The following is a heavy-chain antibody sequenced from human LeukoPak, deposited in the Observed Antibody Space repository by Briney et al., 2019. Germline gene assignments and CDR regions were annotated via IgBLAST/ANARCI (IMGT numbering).Heavy chain of an antibody. Sequence: ASVKVFCKASGYTFIGYYIHWVRQAPGQGLEWMGWINANSGGTNYAQKFQGRVTMTRDTSISTAYMDLSRLKSDDTAVYFCAKGLSTGWFDPWGQGTLVTVSS. CDR1: GYTFIGYY. CDR2: INANSGGT. V-gene: IGHV1-2*02. J-gene: IGHJ5*02. D-gene: IGHD2-2*01. CDR3: AKGLSTGWFDP.